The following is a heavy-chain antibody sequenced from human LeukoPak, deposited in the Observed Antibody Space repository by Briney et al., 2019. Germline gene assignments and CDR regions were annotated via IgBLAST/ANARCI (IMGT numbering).Heavy chain of an antibody. CDR3: ARSIAVAEPFDH. J-gene: IGHJ4*02. CDR2: ISPSGLTI. D-gene: IGHD6-19*01. Sequence: GGSLRLSCAASGFIFSDYYISWIRQAPGKGLEWVSYISPSGLTIYYADSVRGRFTISRDNAKNSLSLQMNSLRAEDTAVYFCARSIAVAEPFDHWGQGTLVPVSS. V-gene: IGHV3-11*01. CDR1: GFIFSDYY.